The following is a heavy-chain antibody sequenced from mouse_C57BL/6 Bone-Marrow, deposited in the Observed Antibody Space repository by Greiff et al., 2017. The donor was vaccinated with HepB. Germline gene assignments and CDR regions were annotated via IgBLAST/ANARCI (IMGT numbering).Heavy chain of an antibody. J-gene: IGHJ4*01. CDR2: IDPENGDT. D-gene: IGHD2-4*01. CDR1: GFNIKDDY. CDR3: TPGGDYDGPYAMDY. Sequence: EVQLQQSGAELVRPGASVKLSCTASGFNIKDDYMHWVKQRPEQGLEWIGWIDPENGDTEYASKFQGKATITADTSSNTAYLQLSSLTSEDTAVYYCTPGGDYDGPYAMDYWGQGTSVTVSS. V-gene: IGHV14-4*01.